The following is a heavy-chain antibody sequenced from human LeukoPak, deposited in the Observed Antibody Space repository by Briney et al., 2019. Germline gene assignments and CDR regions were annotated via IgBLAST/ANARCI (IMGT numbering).Heavy chain of an antibody. CDR1: GFTFSSYE. J-gene: IGHJ4*02. CDR2: ISSSSSTI. CDR3: AREFSGSNYGFPFDF. V-gene: IGHV3-48*01. D-gene: IGHD1-26*01. Sequence: GGSLRLSCAASGFTFSSYEMNWVRQAPGKGLEWVSYISSSSSTIYYADSVKGRFTISRDNAKNSLYLQMNSLRAEDTAVYYCAREFSGSNYGFPFDFWGQGTLVTVSS.